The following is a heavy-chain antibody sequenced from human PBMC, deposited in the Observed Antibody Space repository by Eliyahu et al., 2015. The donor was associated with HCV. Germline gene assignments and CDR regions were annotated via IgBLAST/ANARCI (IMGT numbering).Heavy chain of an antibody. D-gene: IGHD3-16*02. CDR1: GGSFSGYY. V-gene: IGHV4-34*01. CDR2: INHSGST. Sequence: QVQLQQWGAGLLKPSETLSLTCAVYGGSFSGYYWSWIRQPPGKGLEWIGEINHSGSTQQHPSLKSRVTISVDTSKNQFSLKLSSVTAADTAVYYCASAPYDYVWGSYRLGYYFDYWGQGTLVTVSS. CDR3: ASAPYDYVWGSYRLGYYFDY. J-gene: IGHJ4*02.